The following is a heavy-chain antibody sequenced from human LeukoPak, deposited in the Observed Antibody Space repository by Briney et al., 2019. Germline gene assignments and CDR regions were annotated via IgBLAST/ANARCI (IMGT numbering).Heavy chain of an antibody. J-gene: IGHJ6*02. V-gene: IGHV4-39*01. CDR2: IYYSGST. CDR3: ARQSHSSSWPYTYYNSGRDV. CDR1: GCSFSSSCFY. Sequence: SETLSLTCNVSGCSFSSSCFYWGWIRQPPGQGLEWIGSIYYSGSTYYHPSLKSRVTISVDTSKNQFSLKLSSVTAADTVVYYCARQSHSSSWPYTYYNSGRDVGGQGTTVTVPS. D-gene: IGHD6-13*01.